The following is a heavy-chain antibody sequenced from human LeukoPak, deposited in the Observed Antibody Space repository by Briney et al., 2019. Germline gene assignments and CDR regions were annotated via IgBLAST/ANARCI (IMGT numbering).Heavy chain of an antibody. Sequence: PSETLSLTCAVYGGSFSGYYWSWIRQPPGKGLEWIGEINHSGSTNYSPSLKSRVTISVDTSKNQFSLKLSSVTAADTAVYYCARANYDSSAYRLDYWGQGTLVTVSS. D-gene: IGHD3-22*01. CDR3: ARANYDSSAYRLDY. CDR1: GGSFSGYY. J-gene: IGHJ4*02. CDR2: INHSGST. V-gene: IGHV4-34*01.